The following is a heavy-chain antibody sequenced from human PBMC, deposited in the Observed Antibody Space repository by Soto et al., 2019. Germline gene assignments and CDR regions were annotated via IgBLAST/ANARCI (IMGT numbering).Heavy chain of an antibody. D-gene: IGHD1-1*01. V-gene: IGHV1-18*04. CDR2: ISAYNGNT. J-gene: IGHJ6*02. Sequence: QVQLVQSGAEVKKPGASVKVSCKASGYTFTSYGISWVRQAPGQGLERMGWISAYNGNTNYAQKLQGRVTMTTDTSTSTAYMERRSLRSDDTAVYYCARDRGRVRYTYYYGMDVWGQGTTVTVSS. CDR1: GYTFTSYG. CDR3: ARDRGRVRYTYYYGMDV.